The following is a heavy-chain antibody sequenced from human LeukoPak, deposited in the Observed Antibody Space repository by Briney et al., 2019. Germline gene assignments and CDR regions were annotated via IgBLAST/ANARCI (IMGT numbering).Heavy chain of an antibody. Sequence: GGSLRLSCTASGFTFHNYAMHWVRQAPGKGLVWVSYINIDERITGYADSVKGRFTISRDNAKNTLYLQMNSLRAEDMAIYYCFREGGDWGQGTLVTVSS. CDR3: FREGGD. CDR1: GFTFHNYA. V-gene: IGHV3-74*01. D-gene: IGHD3-10*01. CDR2: INIDERIT. J-gene: IGHJ4*02.